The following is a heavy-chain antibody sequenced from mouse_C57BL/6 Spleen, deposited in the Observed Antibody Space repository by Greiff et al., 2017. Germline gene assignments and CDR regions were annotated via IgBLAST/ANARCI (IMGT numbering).Heavy chain of an antibody. CDR2: IDPTSGGT. CDR3: GRQSTGSGIFDY. Sequence: QVQLQQPGAELVQPGASVKLSCKASGYTFTSYWMHWVKQRPGRGLEWIGRIDPTSGGTKYNEKFKSKARLTVDKPSSTAYMELSSLTSEDSAVYYGGRQSTGSGIFDYWGQGTTLTVSS. D-gene: IGHD5-1*01. J-gene: IGHJ2*01. V-gene: IGHV1-72*01. CDR1: GYTFTSYW.